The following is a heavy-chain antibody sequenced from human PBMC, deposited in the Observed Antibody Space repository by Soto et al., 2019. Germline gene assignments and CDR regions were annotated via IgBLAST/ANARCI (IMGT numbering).Heavy chain of an antibody. CDR3: AAGDGSSSVGDY. Sequence: VASVKVSCKASGFTFTSSAVQWVRQARGQRLEWIGWIVVGSGNTNYAQKFQERVTITRDMSTSTAYMELSSLRSEDTAVYYCAAGDGSSSVGDYWGQGTLVTVSS. D-gene: IGHD6-6*01. J-gene: IGHJ4*02. CDR1: GFTFTSSA. V-gene: IGHV1-58*01. CDR2: IVVGSGNT.